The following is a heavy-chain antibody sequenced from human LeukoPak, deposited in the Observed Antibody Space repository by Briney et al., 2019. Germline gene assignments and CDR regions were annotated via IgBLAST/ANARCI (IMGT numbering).Heavy chain of an antibody. CDR2: ISYDGSNK. J-gene: IGHJ3*02. CDR3: AKASDYGGNSGASFDAFDI. CDR1: GFTFSSYG. V-gene: IGHV3-30*18. D-gene: IGHD4-23*01. Sequence: GGSLRLSCAASGFTFSSYGMHWVRQAPGKGLEWEAVISYDGSNKYYADSVKGRFTISRDNSKNTLYLQMNSLRAEDTAVYYCAKASDYGGNSGASFDAFDIWGQETMVTVSS.